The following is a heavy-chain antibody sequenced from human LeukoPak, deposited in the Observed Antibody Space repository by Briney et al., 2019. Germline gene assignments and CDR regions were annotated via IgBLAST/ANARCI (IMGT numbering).Heavy chain of an antibody. D-gene: IGHD1-26*01. CDR3: VKSLLTTASGTGRAFDI. CDR2: ISASGDVT. CDR1: RFSFSAYP. Sequence: GGSLRLSCEASRFSFSAYPMGWVRRAPGKGLEWVSGISASGDVTFHADPLKGRFTISRDNSKNTLYLQMDSLRAEDTAKYYCVKSLLTTASGTGRAFDIWGQGTVVTVSA. V-gene: IGHV3-23*01. J-gene: IGHJ3*02.